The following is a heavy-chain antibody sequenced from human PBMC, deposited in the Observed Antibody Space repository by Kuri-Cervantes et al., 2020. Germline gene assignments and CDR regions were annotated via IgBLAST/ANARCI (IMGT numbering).Heavy chain of an antibody. CDR3: ARGVVYYYYMDV. D-gene: IGHD2-15*01. J-gene: IGHJ6*03. Sequence: SETLSLTCTVSGGSISSHYWGWIRQPPGKGLEWIGSIYHSGSTYYNPSLKSRVTISVDTSKNQFSLKLSSVTAADTAVYYCARGVVYYYYMDVWGKGTTVTVSS. V-gene: IGHV4-38-2*02. CDR2: IYHSGST. CDR1: GGSISSHY.